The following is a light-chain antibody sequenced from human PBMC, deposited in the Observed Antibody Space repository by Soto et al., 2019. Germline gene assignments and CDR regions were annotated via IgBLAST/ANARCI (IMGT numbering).Light chain of an antibody. CDR2: YDS. CDR3: QVWDSSSDRPYV. CDR1: NIGSKS. J-gene: IGLJ1*01. V-gene: IGLV3-21*04. Sequence: SYELTQPPSVSVAPGKTARITCGGNNIGSKSVHWYQQKPGQAPVLVIYYDSDRPSGIPERFSGSNSGNTATLTISRVEAGDEADYYCQVWDSSSDRPYVFGTGTKLNVL.